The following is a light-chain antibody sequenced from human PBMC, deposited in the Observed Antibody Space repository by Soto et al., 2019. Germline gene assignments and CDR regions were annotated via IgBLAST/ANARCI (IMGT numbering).Light chain of an antibody. J-gene: IGKJ1*01. CDR2: DAS. V-gene: IGKV1D-13*01. CDR1: QGISSA. Sequence: AIQLTQSPSSLSASVGDRVTITCRASQGISSALAWFQQKPGKTPKLLIYDASTLENGVPSRFSGSGSGTDFTLTISRLQPEDFATYYFQQFHNYPPRFGEGMKVE. CDR3: QQFHNYPPR.